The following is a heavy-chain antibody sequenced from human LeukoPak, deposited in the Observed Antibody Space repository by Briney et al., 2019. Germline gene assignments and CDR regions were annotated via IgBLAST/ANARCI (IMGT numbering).Heavy chain of an antibody. CDR3: AREGTPYSSDY. V-gene: IGHV3-7*01. J-gene: IGHJ4*02. CDR2: IKQDASEK. Sequence: GGSLRLSCAASGFTFSSYWMRWVRQAPGKGLEWVANIKQDASEKNYMDSVKGRFTVSRDNAGNSLFLQMNSLRVEDTAVYYCAREGTPYSSDYWGQGTLVTVSS. D-gene: IGHD6-13*01. CDR1: GFTFSSYW.